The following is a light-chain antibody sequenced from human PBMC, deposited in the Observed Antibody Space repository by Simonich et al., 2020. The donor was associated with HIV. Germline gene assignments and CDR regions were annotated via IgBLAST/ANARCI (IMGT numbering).Light chain of an antibody. CDR2: KAS. CDR1: QSISSW. J-gene: IGKJ1*01. CDR3: QQYNSYSWT. Sequence: DIQMTQSPSTLSASVGDRVTITCRASQSISSWLAWYQQKPGKAPKLLISKASSLESGVPSRFSGSGSGTEFTLTISSLQPDDFATYHCQQYNSYSWTFGQGTKVEIK. V-gene: IGKV1-5*03.